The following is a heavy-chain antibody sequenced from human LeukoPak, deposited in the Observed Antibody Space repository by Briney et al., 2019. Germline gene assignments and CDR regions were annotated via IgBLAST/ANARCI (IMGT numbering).Heavy chain of an antibody. CDR2: IYYSGST. V-gene: IGHV4-59*01. Sequence: SETLSPTCTVSGGSISSYYWSWIRQPPGKGLEWIGYIYYSGSTNYNPSLKSRVTISVDTSKNQFSLKLSSVTAADTAVYYCARENYGSGSYRVDYWGQGTLVTVSS. D-gene: IGHD3-10*01. CDR3: ARENYGSGSYRVDY. J-gene: IGHJ4*02. CDR1: GGSISSYY.